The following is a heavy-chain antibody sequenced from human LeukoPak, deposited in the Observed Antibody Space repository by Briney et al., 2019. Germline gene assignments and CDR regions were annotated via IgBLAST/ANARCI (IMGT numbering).Heavy chain of an antibody. CDR2: MLYSGST. D-gene: IGHD3-16*02. Sequence: PSETLPLTCTVSGASISNYYWSWIRQSPGKGLEWIGYMLYSGSTNQNPSLRSRVTISVDTSKNQVSLKLSSVTAADTAVYYCARSDIWGSYRFLDYWGQGALVTVSS. CDR3: ARSDIWGSYRFLDY. CDR1: GASISNYY. V-gene: IGHV4-59*08. J-gene: IGHJ4*02.